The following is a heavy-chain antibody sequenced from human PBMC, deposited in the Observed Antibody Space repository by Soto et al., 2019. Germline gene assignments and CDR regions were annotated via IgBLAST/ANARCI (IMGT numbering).Heavy chain of an antibody. V-gene: IGHV3-33*01. CDR1: GFTFSSYG. CDR2: IWYDGSNK. Sequence: GGSLRLSCAASGFTFSSYGMHWVRQAPGKGLEWVAVIWYDGSNKYYADSVKGRFTISRDNSKNTLYLQMNSLRAEDTAVYYCAREGLESRSYYVDYWGQGTLVTVSS. CDR3: AREGLESRSYYVDY. J-gene: IGHJ4*02. D-gene: IGHD1-26*01.